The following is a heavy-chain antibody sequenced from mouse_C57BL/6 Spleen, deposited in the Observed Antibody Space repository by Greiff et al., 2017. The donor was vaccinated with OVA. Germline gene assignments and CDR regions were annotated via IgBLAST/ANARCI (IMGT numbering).Heavy chain of an antibody. J-gene: IGHJ1*03. CDR3: ARNYYYGSNWYFDV. V-gene: IGHV2-2*01. D-gene: IGHD1-1*01. Sequence: QVQLQQPGPGLVQPSQSLSITCTVSGFSLTSYGVHWVRQSPGKGLEWLGVIWSGGSTDYNAAFISRLSISKDNSKSQVFFKMNSLQADDTAIYYCARNYYYGSNWYFDVWGTGTTVTVSS. CDR2: IWSGGST. CDR1: GFSLTSYG.